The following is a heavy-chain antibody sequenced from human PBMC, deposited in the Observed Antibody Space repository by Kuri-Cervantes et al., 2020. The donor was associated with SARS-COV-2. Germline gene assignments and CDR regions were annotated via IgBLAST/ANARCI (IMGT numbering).Heavy chain of an antibody. J-gene: IGHJ6*03. Sequence: KVSCKGSGYSFTSDWIGWVRQMPGKGLEWMGIIYPGDSDTRYSPSFQGQVIISADKSINTAFLQWSSLKASDTAMYYCARRAYGEQVDYYYMDVWGKGTTVTVSS. V-gene: IGHV5-51*01. CDR3: ARRAYGEQVDYYYMDV. D-gene: IGHD4-17*01. CDR2: IYPGDSDT. CDR1: GYSFTSDW.